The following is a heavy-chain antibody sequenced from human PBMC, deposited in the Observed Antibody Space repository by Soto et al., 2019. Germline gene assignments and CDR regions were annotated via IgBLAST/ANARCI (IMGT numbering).Heavy chain of an antibody. V-gene: IGHV4-31*03. J-gene: IGHJ5*02. Sequence: QVQLQESGPGLVKPSQTLSLTCTVSGGSISSGGYYWSWIRQHPGKGLEWIGYIYYSGSTYYNPSLKSRVTISVDTSKNQFSLKLSSVTAADTAVYYCARAAVGASIWGSYRTLIWFDPWGQGTLVTVSS. D-gene: IGHD3-16*02. CDR3: ARAAVGASIWGSYRTLIWFDP. CDR2: IYYSGST. CDR1: GGSISSGGYY.